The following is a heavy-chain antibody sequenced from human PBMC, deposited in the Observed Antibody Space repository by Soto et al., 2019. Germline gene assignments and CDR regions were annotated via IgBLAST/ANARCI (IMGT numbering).Heavy chain of an antibody. J-gene: IGHJ4*02. D-gene: IGHD3-3*01. CDR3: ARAPSGDFWSGYWFDY. Sequence: ASVKVSCKASGYTFTGYYMHWVRQAPGQGLEWMGWINPNSGGTNYAQKFQGWVTMTRDTSISTAYMELSRLRSDDTAVYYCARAPSGDFWSGYWFDYWGQGTLVTVSS. CDR1: GYTFTGYY. V-gene: IGHV1-2*04. CDR2: INPNSGGT.